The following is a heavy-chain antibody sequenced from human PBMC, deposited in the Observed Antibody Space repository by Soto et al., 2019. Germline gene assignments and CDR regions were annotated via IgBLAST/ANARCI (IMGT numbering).Heavy chain of an antibody. CDR3: AKDPHRGGNYHFLYFEY. D-gene: IGHD3-3*01. Sequence: DVQLLQSGGGLVQPGGSLRLSCAASGFSFTSYAMTWVRQTPGRGLEWVSGISGSGRNTFYADSVKGRFTVSRDNSRNTLYLQMNSLRAEDTAIYYCAKDPHRGGNYHFLYFEYWGQGDLVTVSS. CDR1: GFSFTSYA. J-gene: IGHJ4*02. CDR2: ISGSGRNT. V-gene: IGHV3-23*01.